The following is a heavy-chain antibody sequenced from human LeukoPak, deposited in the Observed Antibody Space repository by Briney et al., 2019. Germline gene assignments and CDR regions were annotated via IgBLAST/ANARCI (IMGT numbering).Heavy chain of an antibody. V-gene: IGHV4-59*01. CDR1: GGSTTSYY. J-gene: IGHJ6*03. Sequence: PSETLSLTCTVSGGSTTSYYWGWIRQPPGKGMEYIGHIYYSGSTDYNPSLKSRVTMSVDTAKNQVSLKVSSVTAADTAVYYCARYGSSSLRAGYYYYMDVWGKGTTVTVSS. CDR3: ARYGSSSLRAGYYYYMDV. CDR2: IYYSGST. D-gene: IGHD6-6*01.